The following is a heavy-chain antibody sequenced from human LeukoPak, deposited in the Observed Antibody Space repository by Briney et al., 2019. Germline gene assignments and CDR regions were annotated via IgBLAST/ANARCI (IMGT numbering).Heavy chain of an antibody. CDR3: ARRQYSGYDYYYFDY. V-gene: IGHV1-69*04. CDR1: GGTFSSYA. D-gene: IGHD5-12*01. CDR2: IIPILGIA. J-gene: IGHJ4*02. Sequence: ASVKVSCKASGGTFSSYAISWVRQAPGQGLEWMGRIIPILGIANYAQKFQGRVTITADKSTSTAYMELSSLRSEDTAVYYCARRQYSGYDYYYFDYWGQGTLVTVSS.